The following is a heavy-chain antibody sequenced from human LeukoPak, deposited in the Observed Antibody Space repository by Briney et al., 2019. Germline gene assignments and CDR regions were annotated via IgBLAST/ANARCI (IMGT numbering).Heavy chain of an antibody. CDR1: GYSFTSYW. CDR3: ARLSIAAAGTLDY. Sequence: GGSLEISCKGSGYSFTSYWIGWGRQVPGKGLEGMGIIYPGDSDTRYSPSFQGQVTISADKSISTAYLQWSSLKASDTAMYYCARLSIAAAGTLDYWGQGTLVTVSS. CDR2: IYPGDSDT. V-gene: IGHV5-51*01. J-gene: IGHJ4*02. D-gene: IGHD6-13*01.